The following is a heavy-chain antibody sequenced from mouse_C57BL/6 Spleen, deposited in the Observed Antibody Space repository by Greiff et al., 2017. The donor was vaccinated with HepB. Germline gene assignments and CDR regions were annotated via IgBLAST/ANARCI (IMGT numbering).Heavy chain of an antibody. CDR1: GYTFTDYN. Sequence: VHVKQSGPELVKPGASVKIPCKASGYTFTDYNMDWVKQSHGKSLEWIGDINPNNGGTIYNQKFKGKATLTVDKSSSTAYMELRSLTSEDTAVYYCARDLTGTRYFDVWGTGTTVTVSS. CDR3: ARDLTGTRYFDV. J-gene: IGHJ1*03. CDR2: INPNNGGT. V-gene: IGHV1-18*01. D-gene: IGHD4-1*01.